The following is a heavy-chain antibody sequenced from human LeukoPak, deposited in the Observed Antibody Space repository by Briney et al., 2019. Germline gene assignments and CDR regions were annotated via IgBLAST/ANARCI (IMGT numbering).Heavy chain of an antibody. J-gene: IGHJ4*02. CDR3: TTVEVPYDYVWGSYSYLLVDY. D-gene: IGHD3-16*02. Sequence: GGSLRLSCAATGFTFSNAWRSWVRQAPGKGLEWVGRIKSKTDGGTTDYAAPVKGRFTISRDDSKNTLYLQMNSLKTEDTAVYYCTTVEVPYDYVWGSYSYLLVDYWGQGTLVTVSS. V-gene: IGHV3-15*01. CDR2: IKSKTDGGTT. CDR1: GFTFSNAW.